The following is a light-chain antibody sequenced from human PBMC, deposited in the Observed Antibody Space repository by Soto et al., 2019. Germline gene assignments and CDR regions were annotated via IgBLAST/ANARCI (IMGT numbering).Light chain of an antibody. V-gene: IGKV3-20*01. CDR3: QQYGSSPQT. CDR1: QSVSSSY. Sequence: EIVLTQSPGTLSLSPGERATLSCRASQSVSSSYLAWYQQTPGQAPRLLIYGASSRATGIPDRFSGSGSGTDXXXXXXXLEPEDFAVYYCQQYGSSPQTFGQGTKVEIK. CDR2: GAS. J-gene: IGKJ1*01.